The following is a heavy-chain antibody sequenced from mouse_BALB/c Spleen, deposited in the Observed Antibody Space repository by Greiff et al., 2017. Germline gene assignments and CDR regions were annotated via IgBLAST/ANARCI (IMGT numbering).Heavy chain of an antibody. CDR2: ISSGSSTI. Sequence: EVQLVESGGGLVQPGGSRKLSCAASGFTFSSFGMHWVRQAPEKGLEWVAYISSGSSTIYYADTVKGRFTISRDNPKNTLFLQMTSLRSEDTAMYYCARGIYYDYDVGRAMDYWGQGTSVTVSS. D-gene: IGHD2-4*01. V-gene: IGHV5-17*02. CDR3: ARGIYYDYDVGRAMDY. CDR1: GFTFSSFG. J-gene: IGHJ4*01.